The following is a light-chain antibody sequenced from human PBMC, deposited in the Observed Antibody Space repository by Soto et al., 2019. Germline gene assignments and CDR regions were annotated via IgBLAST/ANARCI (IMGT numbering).Light chain of an antibody. Sequence: QSVLTQPASVSGSPGQSITISCTGTSSDVGSYNLVSWYQQHPGKAPKLMIYEVSKRPSGVSNRFSGSTSGNTASLTISGLQAEDESDYYCCSYAGSSYVFGTGTKVTVL. J-gene: IGLJ1*01. CDR2: EVS. CDR3: CSYAGSSYV. CDR1: SSDVGSYNL. V-gene: IGLV2-23*02.